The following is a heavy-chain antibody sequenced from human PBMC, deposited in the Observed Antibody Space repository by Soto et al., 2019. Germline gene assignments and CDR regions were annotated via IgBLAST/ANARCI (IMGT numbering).Heavy chain of an antibody. CDR1: GFTFSDYY. D-gene: IGHD4-17*01. Sequence: GGSLRLSCAASGFTFSDYYMSWIRQAPGKGLEWVSYISSSGSTIYYADSVKGRFTISRDNAKNSLYLQMNSQRAEDTAVYYCARDPHTFLRTTKRAEYFQHWGQGTLVTVSS. CDR3: ARDPHTFLRTTKRAEYFQH. CDR2: ISSSGSTI. V-gene: IGHV3-11*01. J-gene: IGHJ1*01.